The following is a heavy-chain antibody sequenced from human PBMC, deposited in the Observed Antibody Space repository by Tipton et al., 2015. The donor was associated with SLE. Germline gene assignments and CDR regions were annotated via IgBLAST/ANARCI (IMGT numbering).Heavy chain of an antibody. V-gene: IGHV4-34*01. CDR3: ARGRYGSGPFGGY. CDR2: INHSGST. J-gene: IGHJ4*02. D-gene: IGHD3-10*01. CDR1: GGSFSGYY. Sequence: TLSLTCAVYGGSFSGYYWSWIRQPPGKGLEWIGEINHSGSTNYNPSLKSRVTISVDTSENQFSLKLSSVTAADTAVYYCARGRYGSGPFGGYWGQGTLVTVSS.